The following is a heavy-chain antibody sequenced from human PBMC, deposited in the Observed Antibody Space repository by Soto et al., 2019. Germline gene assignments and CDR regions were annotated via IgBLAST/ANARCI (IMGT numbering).Heavy chain of an antibody. CDR3: ARHEVVATMLPEAFDI. D-gene: IGHD5-12*01. J-gene: IGHJ3*02. CDR2: IYYSGNS. Sequence: QLLLQESGPGLVKPSETLSLTCTVSGGSISSYGYYWGWIRQPPGKGLEWIGSIYYSGNSYYNPSLKSRVTISLDTSKTQVSLTLSSVTAADTAVYYCARHEVVATMLPEAFDIWGQGTMVTVSS. CDR1: GGSISSYGYY. V-gene: IGHV4-39*01.